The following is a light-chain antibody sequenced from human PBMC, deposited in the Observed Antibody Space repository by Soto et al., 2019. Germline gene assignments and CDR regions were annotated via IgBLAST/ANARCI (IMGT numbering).Light chain of an antibody. CDR1: QSVSSY. J-gene: IGKJ4*01. Sequence: EIVLTQSPATLSLSPGERATLSCRASQSVSSYLAWDQQRPGQAPRLLIYDASNRATGIPARFSGSGSGTDFTLTISILAPEDFAIYYCQQRSNWPPLTFGGGTKVEIK. V-gene: IGKV3-11*01. CDR2: DAS. CDR3: QQRSNWPPLT.